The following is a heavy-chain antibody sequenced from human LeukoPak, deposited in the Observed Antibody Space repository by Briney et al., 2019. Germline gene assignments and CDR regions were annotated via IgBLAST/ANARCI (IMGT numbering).Heavy chain of an antibody. D-gene: IGHD1-26*01. Sequence: GGSLRLSCAASGFSFSTYVMSWVRQAPGKGLEWVSEISSSGGSTYYADSVKGRFTISRDNFNNMLYLQMNSLRAEDTAVYYCAEGQQWDPHDYWGQGTLVTVSS. CDR1: GFSFSTYV. V-gene: IGHV3-23*01. CDR3: AEGQQWDPHDY. J-gene: IGHJ4*02. CDR2: ISSSGGST.